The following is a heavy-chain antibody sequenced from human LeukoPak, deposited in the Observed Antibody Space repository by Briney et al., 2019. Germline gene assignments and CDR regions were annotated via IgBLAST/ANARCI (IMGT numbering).Heavy chain of an antibody. D-gene: IGHD3-3*01. V-gene: IGHV3-30*02. Sequence: GGSLRLSCAASGFTFSNYGMHWVRQAPGKGLEWVAFVRYDESTKFYADSVKGRFTISRDYSKNTLYLQMNSLRAEDTAVYYCAGDQSDFWSIGYYYMDVWGKGTTVTVSS. CDR1: GFTFSNYG. CDR2: VRYDESTK. J-gene: IGHJ6*03. CDR3: AGDQSDFWSIGYYYMDV.